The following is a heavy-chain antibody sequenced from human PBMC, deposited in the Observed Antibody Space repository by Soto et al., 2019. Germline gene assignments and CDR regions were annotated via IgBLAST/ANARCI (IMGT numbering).Heavy chain of an antibody. Sequence: SETLSLTCTVSGGSISSSSYYWGWIRQPPGKGLEWIGSIYYSGSTYYNPSLKSRVTISVDTSKNQFSLKLSSVTAADTAVYYCARLRDGSGSSYNWFDPWGQGTLVTVSS. CDR1: GGSISSSSYY. D-gene: IGHD3-10*01. J-gene: IGHJ5*02. CDR3: ARLRDGSGSSYNWFDP. CDR2: IYYSGST. V-gene: IGHV4-39*07.